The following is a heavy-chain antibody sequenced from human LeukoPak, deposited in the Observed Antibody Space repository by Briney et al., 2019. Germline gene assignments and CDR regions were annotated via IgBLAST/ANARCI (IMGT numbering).Heavy chain of an antibody. CDR3: ARDPARIQLWSGGYDYGGNGGPFLGY. V-gene: IGHV1-2*02. Sequence: ASVKVSCKTSGYTFTSFGISWVREAPGQGLEWMGWINPNSGGTNYAQKFQGRVTMTRDTSISTAYMELSRLRSDDTAVYYCARDPARIQLWSGGYDYGGNGGPFLGYWGQGTLVTVSS. CDR2: INPNSGGT. J-gene: IGHJ4*02. CDR1: GYTFTSFG. D-gene: IGHD4-23*01.